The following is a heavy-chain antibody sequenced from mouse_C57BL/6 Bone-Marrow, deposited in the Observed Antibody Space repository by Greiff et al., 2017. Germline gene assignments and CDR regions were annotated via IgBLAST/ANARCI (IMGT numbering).Heavy chain of an antibody. D-gene: IGHD2-4*01. J-gene: IGHJ3*01. Sequence: QVQLQQPGAELVKPGASVKLSCKASGYTFTSSWMHWVKQRPGQGLEWIGMIQPNSGSTNYNEKFKSKATLTVDKSSSTAYMQLSSLTSADAAVYDCARGNVNDYDVAWFAYWGQGTLVTVSA. CDR2: IQPNSGST. CDR3: ARGNVNDYDVAWFAY. CDR1: GYTFTSSW. V-gene: IGHV1-64*01.